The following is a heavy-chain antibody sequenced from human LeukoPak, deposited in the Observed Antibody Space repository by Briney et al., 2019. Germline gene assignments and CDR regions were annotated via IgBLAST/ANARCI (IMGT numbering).Heavy chain of an antibody. CDR3: ARETMVRGVITDDY. CDR1: GGSISSYY. V-gene: IGHV4-59*01. J-gene: IGHJ4*02. CDR2: IYYSGST. D-gene: IGHD3-10*01. Sequence: PSETLSLTCTVSGGSISSYYWSWIRQPPGKGLEWIGYIYYSGSTNYNPSLKSRVTISVDTSKNQFSLKLSSVTAADTAVYYCARETMVRGVITDDYRGQGTLVTVSS.